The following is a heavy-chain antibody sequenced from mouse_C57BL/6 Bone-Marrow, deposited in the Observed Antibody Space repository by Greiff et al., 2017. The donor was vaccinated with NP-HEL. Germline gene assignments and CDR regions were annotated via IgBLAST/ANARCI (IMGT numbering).Heavy chain of an antibody. Sequence: EVQLVESGGGLVQPGGSLKLSCAASGFTFSDYYMYWVRQTPEKRLEWVAYLSNGGGSTYYPDTVKGRFTISRDNAKNTLYLQMSRLKSEDTAMYYCARQGYGNYVDYWGQGTTLTVSS. CDR1: GFTFSDYY. V-gene: IGHV5-12*01. D-gene: IGHD2-10*02. J-gene: IGHJ2*01. CDR3: ARQGYGNYVDY. CDR2: LSNGGGST.